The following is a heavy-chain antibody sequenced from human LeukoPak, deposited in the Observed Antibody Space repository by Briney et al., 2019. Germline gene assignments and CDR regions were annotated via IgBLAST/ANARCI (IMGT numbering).Heavy chain of an antibody. Sequence: PSETLSLTCTVSGGSISSSSYYWGWIRQPPGKGLGWIGSIYYSGSTYYNPSLKSRVTISVDTSKNQFSLKLSSVTAADTAVYYCAKGSGWFDPWGQGTLVTVSS. CDR3: AKGSGWFDP. CDR1: GGSISSSSYY. D-gene: IGHD6-25*01. CDR2: IYYSGST. J-gene: IGHJ5*02. V-gene: IGHV4-39*01.